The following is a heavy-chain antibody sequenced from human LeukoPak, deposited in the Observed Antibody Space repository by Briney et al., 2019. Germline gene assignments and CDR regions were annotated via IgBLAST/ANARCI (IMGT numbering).Heavy chain of an antibody. CDR3: AREGYAADFDY. D-gene: IGHD6-13*01. V-gene: IGHV4-59*01. Sequence: PSETLSLTRTVSGGSISSYYWSWIRQPPGKGLEWIGYIYYSGSTNYNPSLKSRVTISVDTSKNQFSLKLSSVTAADTAVYYCAREGYAADFDYWGQGTLVTVSS. CDR2: IYYSGST. CDR1: GGSISSYY. J-gene: IGHJ4*02.